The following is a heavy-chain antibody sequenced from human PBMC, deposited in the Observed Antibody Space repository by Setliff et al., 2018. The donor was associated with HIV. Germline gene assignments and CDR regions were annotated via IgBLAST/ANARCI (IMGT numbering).Heavy chain of an antibody. J-gene: IGHJ2*01. V-gene: IGHV3-48*01. CDR3: VRPQDVMTKVTNENC. D-gene: IGHD4-17*01. CDR2: ISSSGSTT. CDR1: GFTFISYS. Sequence: PGGSLRLSCAASGFTFISYSLSWVRQAPGKGLEWSSYISSSGSTTYYADSVKGRFTISRDNAKKSLQLQMTSLRGEDTAVYYCVRPQDVMTKVTNENCWGRGTLVTVSS.